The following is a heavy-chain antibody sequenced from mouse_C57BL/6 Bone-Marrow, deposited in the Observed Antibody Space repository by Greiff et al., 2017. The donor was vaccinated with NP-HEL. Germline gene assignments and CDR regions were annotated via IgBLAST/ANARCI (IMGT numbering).Heavy chain of an antibody. J-gene: IGHJ3*01. CDR1: GYTFTSYW. CDR2: INPSNGGT. V-gene: IGHV1-53*01. Sequence: QVQLKQPGTELVQPGASVKLSCKASGYTFTSYWMHWVKQRPGQGLEWIGNINPSNGGTNYNEKFKSKTTLNADKSSSTAYMQHSRLTSEDSAVYYCASSWAWFDYWGQGTLVTVSS. D-gene: IGHD3-1*01. CDR3: ASSWAWFDY.